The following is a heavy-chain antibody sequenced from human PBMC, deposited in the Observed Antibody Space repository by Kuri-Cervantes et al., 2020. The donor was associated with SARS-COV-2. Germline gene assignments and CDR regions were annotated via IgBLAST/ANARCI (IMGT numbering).Heavy chain of an antibody. J-gene: IGHJ5*02. CDR2: INNSGNT. D-gene: IGHD3-3*01. CDR1: GGSFSDYY. Sequence: SETLSLTCAVYGGSFSDYYWSWVRKPPGKGLEWIGEINNSGNTNYDPSLKSRVTISIDTYKKQISLKLSSVTAADPAVYYCVKGGSRITNSRVVIANWFDPWGQGTLVTVSS. V-gene: IGHV4-34*01. CDR3: VKGGSRITNSRVVIANWFDP.